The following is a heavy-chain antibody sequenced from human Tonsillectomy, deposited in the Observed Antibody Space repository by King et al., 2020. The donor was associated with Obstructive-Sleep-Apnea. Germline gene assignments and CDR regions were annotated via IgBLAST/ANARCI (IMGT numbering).Heavy chain of an antibody. Sequence: VQLVESGGGLVQPGGSLRLSCAASGFTFSRYWMHWVRQAPGKGLVWVSRIDSDGSSTSYADSVKGRFTISRDNAKNTLYLQMSSLRAEDTAVYYCARDAVAAAGIVVFDYWGQGTLVTVSS. CDR2: IDSDGSST. V-gene: IGHV3-74*01. D-gene: IGHD6-13*01. CDR1: GFTFSRYW. J-gene: IGHJ4*02. CDR3: ARDAVAAAGIVVFDY.